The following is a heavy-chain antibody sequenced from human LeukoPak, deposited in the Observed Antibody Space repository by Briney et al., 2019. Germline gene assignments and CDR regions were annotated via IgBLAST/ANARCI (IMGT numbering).Heavy chain of an antibody. D-gene: IGHD2-8*01. CDR2: ISSSGSTI. Sequence: QPGGSLRLSCAASGFTLSNEMNWVRQAPGKGLEWVSYISSSGSTIYYVDSVKGRFTISRDNAKNSLYLQMNSLRAEDTAVYYCARDLSMDYYYYMDVWGKGTTVTVSS. CDR3: ARDLSMDYYYYMDV. J-gene: IGHJ6*03. V-gene: IGHV3-48*03. CDR1: GFTLSNE.